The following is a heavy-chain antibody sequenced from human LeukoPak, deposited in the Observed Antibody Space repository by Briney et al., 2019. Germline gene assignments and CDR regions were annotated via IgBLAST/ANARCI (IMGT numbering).Heavy chain of an antibody. CDR1: GYTFTSYS. Sequence: GASVKVSCKASGYTFTSYSMHWVRQAPGQGLEWMGIINPSGGSTSYAQKFQGRATMTRDTSTSTVYMELSSLRSEDTAVYYCARGGSCNSASGGDCSHLLIAWGQGALVTVSS. J-gene: IGHJ5*02. CDR3: ARGGSCNSASGGDCSHLLIA. D-gene: IGHD2-21*02. CDR2: INPSGGST. V-gene: IGHV1-46*01.